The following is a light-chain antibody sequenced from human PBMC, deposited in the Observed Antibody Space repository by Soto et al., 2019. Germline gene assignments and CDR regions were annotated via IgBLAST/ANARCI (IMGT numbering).Light chain of an antibody. Sequence: QSALTQPRSVSGSPGQSVTLSCTGTSSDVGGYHYVSWYQHHPGKAPKIIIYEVTNRPSGVSNRFSGSKSGNTASLTISGLQAEDEADYYCSSYTTSSTRVFGPGTKVTVL. CDR2: EVT. CDR1: SSDVGGYHY. J-gene: IGLJ1*01. CDR3: SSYTTSSTRV. V-gene: IGLV2-14*01.